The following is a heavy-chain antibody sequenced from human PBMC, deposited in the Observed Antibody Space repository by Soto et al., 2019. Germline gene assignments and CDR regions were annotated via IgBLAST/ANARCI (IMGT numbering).Heavy chain of an antibody. CDR2: IIPLFGKA. CDR1: GVSFSTLG. V-gene: IGHV1-69*06. Sequence: ASVKVSCKASGVSFSTLGINWVRQAPGQGLEWMGGIIPLFGKARYAETSQGRVTITADTSTGTAYMEVSSLRSDDTAVFYCATAHNSGWYFFDYWGPGTLVTVSS. D-gene: IGHD6-19*01. J-gene: IGHJ4*02. CDR3: ATAHNSGWYFFDY.